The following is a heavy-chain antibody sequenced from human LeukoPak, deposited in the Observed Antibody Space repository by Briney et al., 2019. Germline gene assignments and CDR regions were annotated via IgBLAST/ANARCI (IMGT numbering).Heavy chain of an antibody. J-gene: IGHJ4*02. CDR3: ASSGSYRFDY. Sequence: GGSLRLSCAASGFTFSSYAMSWVRQAPGKGLEWVSVISGSGGNTYYADSVKGRFTISRDNSKNTLYLQMNSLRAEDTAVYYCASSGSYRFDYWGQGTLVTVSS. D-gene: IGHD1-26*01. CDR2: ISGSGGNT. CDR1: GFTFSSYA. V-gene: IGHV3-23*01.